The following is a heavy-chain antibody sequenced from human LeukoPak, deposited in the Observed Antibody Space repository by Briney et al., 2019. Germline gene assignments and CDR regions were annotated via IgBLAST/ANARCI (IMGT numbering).Heavy chain of an antibody. CDR1: GFTFSSYS. CDR3: ARETLKGATSSLIDY. V-gene: IGHV3-21*01. J-gene: IGHJ4*02. Sequence: GGSLRLSCAASGFTFSSYSMNWVRQAPGKGLEWVSSISSSSSYIYYADSVKGRFIISRDNAKNSLYLQMNSLRAEDTAVYYCARETLKGATSSLIDYWGQGTLVTVSS. CDR2: ISSSSSYI. D-gene: IGHD1-26*01.